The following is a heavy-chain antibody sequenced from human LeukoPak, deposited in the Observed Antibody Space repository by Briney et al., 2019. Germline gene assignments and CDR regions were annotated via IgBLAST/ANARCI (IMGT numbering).Heavy chain of an antibody. V-gene: IGHV3-23*01. CDR2: ISGSGGST. CDR1: GFTFSSYA. J-gene: IGHJ6*02. Sequence: GGSLRLSRAASGFTFSSYAMSWVRQAPGKGLEWVSAISGSGGSTYYADSVKGRFTISRDNSKNTLYLQMNSLRAEDTAVYYCAKDQRRNYGMDVWGQGTTVTVSS. CDR3: AKDQRRNYGMDV.